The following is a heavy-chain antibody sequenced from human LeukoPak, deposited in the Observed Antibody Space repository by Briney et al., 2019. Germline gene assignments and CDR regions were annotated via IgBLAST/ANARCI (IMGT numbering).Heavy chain of an antibody. Sequence: SETLSLTCSVSGGSISSGSYYWSWIRQPAGKGLEWIVRIYTSGSTNYNPSLKSRVTISVDTSKNQFSLKLSSVTAPDTAVYYCARSASLLRGYSYDTASFDYWGQGTLVTVSS. CDR1: GGSISSGSYY. D-gene: IGHD5-18*01. J-gene: IGHJ4*02. CDR3: ARSASLLRGYSYDTASFDY. V-gene: IGHV4-61*02. CDR2: IYTSGST.